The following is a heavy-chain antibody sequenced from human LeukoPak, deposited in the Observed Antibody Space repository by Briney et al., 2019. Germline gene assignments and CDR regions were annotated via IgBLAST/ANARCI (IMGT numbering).Heavy chain of an antibody. J-gene: IGHJ4*02. D-gene: IGHD5-18*01. V-gene: IGHV3-20*04. Sequence: GGSLRLSCAASGFTFSSCAMSWVRQAPGKGLEWVSGINWNGGSTGYADSVKGRFTISRDNAKNSLYLQMNSLRAEDTALYYCARDGGYSYGYHFDYWGQGTLVTVSS. CDR1: GFTFSSCA. CDR3: ARDGGYSYGYHFDY. CDR2: INWNGGST.